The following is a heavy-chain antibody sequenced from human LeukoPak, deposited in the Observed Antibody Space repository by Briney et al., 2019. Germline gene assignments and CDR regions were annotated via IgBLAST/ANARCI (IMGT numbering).Heavy chain of an antibody. D-gene: IGHD7-27*01. Sequence: GGSLRLSCAASGFTFSSYSINWVRQAPGRGLEWVSSISTSSSYIYYADSVKGRFTISRDNAKNSLYLQMNSLTAEDTAMYYCGRDLNWGAFDIRGLGTLVTVSS. V-gene: IGHV3-21*04. J-gene: IGHJ3*02. CDR1: GFTFSSYS. CDR2: ISTSSSYI. CDR3: GRDLNWGAFDI.